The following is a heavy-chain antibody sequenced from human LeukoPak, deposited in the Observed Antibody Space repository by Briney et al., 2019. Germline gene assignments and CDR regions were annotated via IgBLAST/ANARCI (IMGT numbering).Heavy chain of an antibody. Sequence: PGGSLRLSCAASGFTVNTYDMHWVRQAPGEGPEWIAYFGISGTIYYADSARGRFTISRDNAKNSLFLQMNSLRVDDTAIYYCAGYGVYPYWGQGTPVTVSS. V-gene: IGHV3-48*01. J-gene: IGHJ4*02. CDR1: GFTVNTYD. CDR3: AGYGVYPY. CDR2: FGISGTI. D-gene: IGHD4-17*01.